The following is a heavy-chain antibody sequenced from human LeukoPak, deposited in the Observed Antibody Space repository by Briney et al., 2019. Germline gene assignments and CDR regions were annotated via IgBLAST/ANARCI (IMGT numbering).Heavy chain of an antibody. CDR1: GLTFNSYA. D-gene: IGHD5-18*01. CDR2: ISNDGSSA. J-gene: IGHJ4*02. Sequence: GRSLRLSCAASGLTFNSYAMHWVRQAPGKGLEWVAVISNDGSSAYYAGSVKGRFTISRDNSKNTLYLHMNSRRAEDTAVYYCAKDLTVDTAMALLFDYWGQGTLVTVSS. V-gene: IGHV3-30-3*01. CDR3: AKDLTVDTAMALLFDY.